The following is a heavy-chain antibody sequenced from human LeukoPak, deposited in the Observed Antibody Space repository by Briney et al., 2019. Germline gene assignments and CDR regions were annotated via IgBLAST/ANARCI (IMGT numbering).Heavy chain of an antibody. CDR1: GFTFSSYA. Sequence: PGGSLRLSCAASGFTFSSYAMNWVRQAPGKGLEWVSVISDSGGTTYYADSVKGRFTISRDNSKYTLYLQMNSLRAEDTALYYCAKGRIPLVRGAADYWGQGTLVTVSS. J-gene: IGHJ4*02. D-gene: IGHD3-10*02. V-gene: IGHV3-23*01. CDR2: ISDSGGTT. CDR3: AKGRIPLVRGAADY.